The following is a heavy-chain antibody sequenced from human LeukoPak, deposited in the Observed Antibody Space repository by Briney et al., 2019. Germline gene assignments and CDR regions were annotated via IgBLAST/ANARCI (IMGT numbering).Heavy chain of an antibody. J-gene: IGHJ6*02. D-gene: IGHD2-2*01. CDR1: GYTVTSYD. V-gene: IGHV1-8*01. CDR2: MNLNSGNT. CDR3: ATNAGYCSSTSCPEYYYYGMDV. Sequence: ASVKVSCKASGYTVTSYDINWVRQATGQGLEWMGWMNLNSGNTGYAQKFQGRVTMTRNTSISTAYMELSSLRSEDTAVYYCATNAGYCSSTSCPEYYYYGMDVWGQGTTVTVSS.